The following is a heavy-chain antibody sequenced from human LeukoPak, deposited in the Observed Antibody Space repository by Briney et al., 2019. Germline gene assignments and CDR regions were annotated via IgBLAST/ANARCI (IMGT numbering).Heavy chain of an antibody. CDR1: GFTFSNHW. CDR2: INRDGSRT. V-gene: IGHV3-74*01. CDR3: ARGGSDTAMAHDY. D-gene: IGHD5-18*01. J-gene: IGHJ4*02. Sequence: GGSLRLSCAASGFTFSNHWMHWVRQAPGKGLMWVSRINRDGSRTDYADSVKGRFTISRDDAKNTLYLQVNSLRAEDTAVYFCARGGSDTAMAHDYWGQGTLVTVSS.